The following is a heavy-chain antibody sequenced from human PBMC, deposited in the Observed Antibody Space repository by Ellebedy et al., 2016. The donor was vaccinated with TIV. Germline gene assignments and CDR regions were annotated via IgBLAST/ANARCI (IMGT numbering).Heavy chain of an antibody. D-gene: IGHD4-23*01. CDR2: ITESGGNT. V-gene: IGHV3-23*01. CDR3: ARDPVGVGPAFDV. CDR1: GFTFSSYA. Sequence: GESLKISCAASGFTFSSYAMSWVRQAPRKGLEWVSSITESGGNTYYADSVKGRFTISRDNSKDTLFLQMNSLRAEDTAIYFCARDPVGVGPAFDVWGQGTMVTVSS. J-gene: IGHJ3*01.